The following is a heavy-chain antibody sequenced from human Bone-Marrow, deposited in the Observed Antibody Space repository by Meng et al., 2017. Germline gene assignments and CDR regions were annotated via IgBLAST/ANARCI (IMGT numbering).Heavy chain of an antibody. V-gene: IGHV4-34*01. D-gene: IGHD3-10*01. CDR3: AGISYYYGSGSYYKSYYFDY. CDR1: GGSFSGYY. J-gene: IGHJ4*02. Sequence: QVQLQRWGAGLLKPSATLSLTCAVYGGSFSGYYWSWIRQPPGKGLEWIGEINHSGSTNYNPSLKSRVTISVDTSKNQFSLKLSSVTAADTAVYYCAGISYYYGSGSYYKSYYFDYWGQGTLVTVSS. CDR2: INHSGST.